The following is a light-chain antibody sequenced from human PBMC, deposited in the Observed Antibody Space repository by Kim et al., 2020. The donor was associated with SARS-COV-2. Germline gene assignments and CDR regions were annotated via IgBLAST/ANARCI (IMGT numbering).Light chain of an antibody. V-gene: IGKV1-5*03. J-gene: IGKJ4*01. Sequence: AAVGDRVTSTCRASQSISNWLAWYQQKPGKTPNLLVYEASTLESGVPTRFSGSGSGTEFTLTISSLQPDDFATYYCQQYNTYPLTFGGGTKVDIK. CDR3: QQYNTYPLT. CDR1: QSISNW. CDR2: EAS.